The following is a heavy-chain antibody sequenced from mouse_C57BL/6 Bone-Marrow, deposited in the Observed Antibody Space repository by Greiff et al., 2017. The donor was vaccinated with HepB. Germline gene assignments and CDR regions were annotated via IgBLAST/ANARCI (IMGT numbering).Heavy chain of an antibody. Sequence: EVKLMESGGGLVQPGGSMKLSCVASGFTFSNYWMNWVRQSPEKGLEWVAQIRLKSDNYATHYAESVKGRFTISRDDSKSSVYLQMNNLRAEDTGIYYCTDYYGSSSWYFDVWGTGTTVTVSS. D-gene: IGHD1-1*01. CDR3: TDYYGSSSWYFDV. J-gene: IGHJ1*03. CDR1: GFTFSNYW. V-gene: IGHV6-3*01. CDR2: IRLKSDNYAT.